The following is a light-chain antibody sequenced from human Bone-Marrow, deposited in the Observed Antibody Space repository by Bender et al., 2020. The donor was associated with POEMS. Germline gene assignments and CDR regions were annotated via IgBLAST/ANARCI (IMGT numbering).Light chain of an antibody. V-gene: IGLV3-27*01. CDR3: YSATDNNLV. J-gene: IGLJ3*02. Sequence: SDELTQPSSVSVSPGQTAKITCSGDVLAKRYGRWLQQKPGQAPMMVIYKDSDRPSGIPERFSGSTSGTTVTLTITGARVDDEADYYCYSATDNNLVFGGGTKLTVL. CDR2: KDS. CDR1: VLAKRY.